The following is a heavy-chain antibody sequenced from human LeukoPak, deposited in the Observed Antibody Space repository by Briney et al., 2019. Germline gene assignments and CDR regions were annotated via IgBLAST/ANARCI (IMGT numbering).Heavy chain of an antibody. V-gene: IGHV3-33*01. Sequence: QPGRSLRLSCAASGFTFSSYGMHWVRQAPGKGLEWVAVIWYDGSNKYYADSVKGRFTISRDNSKNTLYLQMNSLRAEDTAVYYCARTSAYCGGDCYSSTLSYWGQGTLVTVSS. D-gene: IGHD2-21*02. J-gene: IGHJ4*02. CDR1: GFTFSSYG. CDR3: ARTSAYCGGDCYSSTLSY. CDR2: IWYDGSNK.